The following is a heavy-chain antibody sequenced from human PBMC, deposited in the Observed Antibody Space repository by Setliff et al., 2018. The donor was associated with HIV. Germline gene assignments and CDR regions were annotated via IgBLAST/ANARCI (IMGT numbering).Heavy chain of an antibody. J-gene: IGHJ4*02. CDR2: FDPEDGET. V-gene: IGHV1-24*01. CDR3: AIDMVGGWLRPMPDF. CDR1: GFTLREVS. Sequence: ASVKVSCKVSGFTLREVSMHWVRQAPAKGLEWMGYFDPEDGETVYALKFQGRVTMTEDTSTDTAYMELSGLRSEDTAVYYCAIDMVGGWLRPMPDFWGQGALFTVSS. D-gene: IGHD2-2*01.